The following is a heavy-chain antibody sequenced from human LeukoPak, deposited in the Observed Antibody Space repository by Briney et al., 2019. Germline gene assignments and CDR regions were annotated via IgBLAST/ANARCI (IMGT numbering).Heavy chain of an antibody. CDR2: IIPIFGTA. CDR3: ARSAQLYGDSSWFDP. V-gene: IGHV1-69*13. D-gene: IGHD4-17*01. CDR1: GYTFTSYG. Sequence: SVKVSCKASGYTFTSYGISWVRQAPGQGLEWMGGIIPIFGTANYAQKFQGRVTITADESTSTAYMELSSLRSEDTAVYYCARSAQLYGDSSWFDPWGQGTLVTASS. J-gene: IGHJ5*02.